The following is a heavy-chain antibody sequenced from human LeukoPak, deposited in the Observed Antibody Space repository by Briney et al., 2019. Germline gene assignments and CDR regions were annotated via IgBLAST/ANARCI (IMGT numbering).Heavy chain of an antibody. D-gene: IGHD1-26*01. CDR3: ARNGWELVPNYYMDV. Sequence: GGSLRLSCAASGFTFSSYSMNWVRQAPGKGLEWVAYISSRGSPKNYADSVKGRFTISRENAKKSLYLQMSSLRAEDTAVYYCARNGWELVPNYYMDVWGKGTTVTVSS. V-gene: IGHV3-48*04. CDR2: ISSRGSPK. J-gene: IGHJ6*03. CDR1: GFTFSSYS.